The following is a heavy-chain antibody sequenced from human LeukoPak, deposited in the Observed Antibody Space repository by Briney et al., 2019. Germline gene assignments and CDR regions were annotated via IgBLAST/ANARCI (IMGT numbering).Heavy chain of an antibody. V-gene: IGHV3-33*01. CDR3: ARDHSSGWYSDYFDY. CDR1: GFTFSSYG. J-gene: IGHJ4*02. CDR2: IWYDGSNK. D-gene: IGHD6-19*01. Sequence: PGRSLRLSCAASGFTFSSYGMHWVRQAPGKGLEWVAVIWYDGSNKYYADSVKGRFTISRDNSKNTLYLQMNSLRAGDTAVYYCARDHSSGWYSDYFDYWGQGTLVTVSS.